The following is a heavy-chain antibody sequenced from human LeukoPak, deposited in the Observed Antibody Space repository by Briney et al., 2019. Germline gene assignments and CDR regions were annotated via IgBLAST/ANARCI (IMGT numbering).Heavy chain of an antibody. CDR2: IKQDGSEK. D-gene: IGHD1-1*01. J-gene: IGHJ5*01. Sequence: GGSLRLSCALSAFTFSSHCMDCDRQAPGQGLEWVANIKQDGSEKYYVDSVKGRFTISRDNAKDSLFLQMNSLRADDTAIYYCAVVEGALVDSWGQGTLVTVSS. V-gene: IGHV3-7*05. CDR3: AVVEGALVDS. CDR1: AFTFSSHC.